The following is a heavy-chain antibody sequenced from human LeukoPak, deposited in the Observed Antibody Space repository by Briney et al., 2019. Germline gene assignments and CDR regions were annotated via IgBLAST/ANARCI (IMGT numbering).Heavy chain of an antibody. CDR3: ARHSFGDSRGWYLRLGYFDY. CDR1: GGSISSSSYY. V-gene: IGHV4-39*01. Sequence: SETLSLTCTVSGGSISSSSYYWGWIRQPPGKGLEWIGSIYYSGSTYYNPSLKSRVTISVDTSKNQFSLKLSSVTAADTAVYYCARHSFGDSRGWYLRLGYFDYWGQGTLVTVSS. J-gene: IGHJ4*02. D-gene: IGHD6-19*01. CDR2: IYYSGST.